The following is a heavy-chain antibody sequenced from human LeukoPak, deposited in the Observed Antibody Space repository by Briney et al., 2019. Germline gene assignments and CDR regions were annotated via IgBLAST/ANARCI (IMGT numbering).Heavy chain of an antibody. J-gene: IGHJ5*02. CDR2: ITSSGTTI. CDR3: AGMRDWFDP. Sequence: GGSLRLSCAASGFTFSSYEMNWVRQAPGKGLEWISYITSSGTTIYYADSVKGRFTISRDNAKSSLYLQMNSLRAEDTAVYYCAGMRDWFDPWGQGTLVTVSS. CDR1: GFTFSSYE. V-gene: IGHV3-48*03.